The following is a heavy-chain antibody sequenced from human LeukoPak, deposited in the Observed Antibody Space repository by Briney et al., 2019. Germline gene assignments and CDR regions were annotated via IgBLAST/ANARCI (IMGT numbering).Heavy chain of an antibody. CDR1: GFTFSSYW. CDR3: ARGVSMV. J-gene: IGHJ6*02. V-gene: IGHV3-7*01. Sequence: GGTLRLSCEASGFTFSSYWMSWVRQAPGKGLEWVANIKTDGSEKYYVDSVKGRFTISRDNAMNSLYLQMNSLRAEDTAVYYCARGVSMVWGQGTTVTVSS. D-gene: IGHD5/OR15-5a*01. CDR2: IKTDGSEK.